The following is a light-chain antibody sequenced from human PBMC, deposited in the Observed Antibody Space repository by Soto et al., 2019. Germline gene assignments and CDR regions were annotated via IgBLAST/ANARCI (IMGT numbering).Light chain of an antibody. V-gene: IGKV3-11*01. J-gene: IGKJ5*01. CDR2: DAS. CDR3: QQRSNWPQSIT. Sequence: EIVLTQSPATLSLSPGERSTLSCMAIQSVSTYVTYLSWYQQKPGQATRLLXYDASNRATGIPARLSGSGSGTDFTLTISSLEPEEFAVYYCQQRSNWPQSITFGQGTRLEIK. CDR1: QSVSTY.